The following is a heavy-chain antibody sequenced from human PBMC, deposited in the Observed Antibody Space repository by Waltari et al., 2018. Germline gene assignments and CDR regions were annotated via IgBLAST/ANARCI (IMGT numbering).Heavy chain of an antibody. V-gene: IGHV4-34*01. CDR3: ARTARSSDDY. Sequence: QVQLQQWGAGLLKPSETLSLTCAVYGGSFSGYYWLWIRQPPGKGLEWIGEINHSGSTNYNPSLKSRVTISVDTSKNQFSLKLSSVTAADTAVYYCARTARSSDDYWGQGTLVTVSS. D-gene: IGHD2-21*02. CDR1: GGSFSGYY. J-gene: IGHJ4*02. CDR2: INHSGST.